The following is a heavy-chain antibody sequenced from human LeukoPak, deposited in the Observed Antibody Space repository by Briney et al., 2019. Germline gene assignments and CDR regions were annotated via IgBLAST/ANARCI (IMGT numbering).Heavy chain of an antibody. CDR3: ARDSLVAVAGTVDY. CDR1: GFTFSSYW. V-gene: IGHV3-7*01. CDR2: IKQDGSEK. D-gene: IGHD6-19*01. J-gene: IGHJ4*02. Sequence: PGGSLRLSCAASGFTFSSYWMSWVRQAPGKGLEWVANIKQDGSEKYYVDSVKGRFTISRDNAKNSLYLQMNSLRAEDTAVYYCARDSLVAVAGTVDYWGQRALVTVSS.